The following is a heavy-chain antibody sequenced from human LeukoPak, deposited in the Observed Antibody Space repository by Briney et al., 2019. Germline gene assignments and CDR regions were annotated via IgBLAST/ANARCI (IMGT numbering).Heavy chain of an antibody. V-gene: IGHV3-30*04. CDR3: AREGYTGTTIAFDI. J-gene: IGHJ3*02. CDR2: ISYDGSNK. Sequence: GGSLRLSCAASGFTFSSYAMHWARQAPGKGLEWVAVISYDGSNKYYADSVKGRFTISRDNSKNTLYLQMNSLRAEDTAVYYCAREGYTGTTIAFDIWGQGTMVTVSS. CDR1: GFTFSSYA. D-gene: IGHD1-1*01.